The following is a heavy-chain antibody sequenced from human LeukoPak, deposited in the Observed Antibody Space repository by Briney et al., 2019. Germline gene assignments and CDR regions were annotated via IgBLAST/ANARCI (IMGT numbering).Heavy chain of an antibody. CDR1: GNTFTSYY. CDR3: ARAVGTTMDYFDY. Sequence: ASVKVSCKASGNTFTSYYIHWVRQAPGQGLEWMGIINPSGDSTNYAQKLQGRVTMTTDTSTSTAHMELKNLRSDDTAVYFCARAVGTTMDYFDYWGQGTLVTVSS. D-gene: IGHD5-18*01. CDR2: INPSGDST. V-gene: IGHV1-46*01. J-gene: IGHJ4*02.